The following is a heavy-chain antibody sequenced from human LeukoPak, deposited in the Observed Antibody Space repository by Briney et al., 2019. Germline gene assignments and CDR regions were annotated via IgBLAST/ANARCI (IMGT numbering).Heavy chain of an antibody. CDR2: IYYSGST. D-gene: IGHD3-22*01. V-gene: IGHV4-39*01. CDR3: ARGRNGYYYDSSGYYYYY. Sequence: SETLSLTCTVSGGSISSSSYYWGWIRQPPGKGLEWIGSIYYSGSTYYNPSLKSRVTISVDTSKNQFSLKLSSVTAADTAVYYCARGRNGYYYDSSGYYYYYWGQGTLVTVSS. J-gene: IGHJ4*02. CDR1: GGSISSSSYY.